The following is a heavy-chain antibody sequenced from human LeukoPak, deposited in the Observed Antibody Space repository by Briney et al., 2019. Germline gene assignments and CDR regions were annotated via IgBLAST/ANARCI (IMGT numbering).Heavy chain of an antibody. V-gene: IGHV4-39*01. D-gene: IGHD3-22*01. J-gene: IGHJ4*02. CDR2: IYYSGST. CDR3: ARHGYYDRSGTFDY. Sequence: SETLSLTCTVSGGSISSSSYYWGWIRQPPGKGLEWIGSIYYSGSTYYNPSLKSRVTISVDTSKNQFSLKLSSVTAADTAVYYCARHGYYDRSGTFDYWGQGTLVTVSS. CDR1: GGSISSSSYY.